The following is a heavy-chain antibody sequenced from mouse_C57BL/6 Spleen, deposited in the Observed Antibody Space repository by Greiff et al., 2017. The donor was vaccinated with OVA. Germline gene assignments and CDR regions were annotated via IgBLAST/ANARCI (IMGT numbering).Heavy chain of an antibody. J-gene: IGHJ3*01. Sequence: ESGPGLVKPSQSLSLTCSVTGYSITSGYYWNWIRQFPGNKLEWMGYISYDGSNNYNPSLKNRISITRDTSKNQFFLKLNSVTTEDTATYYCARETTGDWGQGTLVTVSA. D-gene: IGHD1-1*01. V-gene: IGHV3-6*01. CDR1: GYSITSGYY. CDR3: ARETTGD. CDR2: ISYDGSN.